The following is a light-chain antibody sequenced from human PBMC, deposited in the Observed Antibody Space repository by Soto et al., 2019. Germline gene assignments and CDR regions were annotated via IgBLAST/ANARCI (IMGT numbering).Light chain of an antibody. CDR2: DNN. Sequence: QSVLTQPPSVSAAPGQKVTISCSGSTSNIGNNYVSWYQQLPGTAPKLLIYDNNKRPSGIPDRFSGSKSGTSATLGITGLQTGDEADYYCGTWDSSLSVGVFGIGTEVTVL. CDR1: TSNIGNNY. CDR3: GTWDSSLSVGV. J-gene: IGLJ1*01. V-gene: IGLV1-51*01.